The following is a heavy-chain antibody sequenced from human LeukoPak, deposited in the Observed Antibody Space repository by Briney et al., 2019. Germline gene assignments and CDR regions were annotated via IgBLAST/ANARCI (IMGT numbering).Heavy chain of an antibody. CDR2: FDPEDGET. D-gene: IGHD3-10*01. CDR1: GYTLTELS. Sequence: ASVKVSCEVSGYTLTELSMHWVRQAPGKGLEWMGRFDPEDGETIYAQKFQGRVTMTADTSTDTVYMELSSLRSEDTAVYYCATEGKMVRGVYTDYWGQGTLVTVSS. V-gene: IGHV1-24*01. J-gene: IGHJ4*02. CDR3: ATEGKMVRGVYTDY.